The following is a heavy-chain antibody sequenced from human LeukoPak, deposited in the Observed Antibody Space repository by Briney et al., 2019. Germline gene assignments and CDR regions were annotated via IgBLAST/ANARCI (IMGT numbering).Heavy chain of an antibody. V-gene: IGHV3-21*06. J-gene: IGHJ5*02. D-gene: IGHD2-21*02. CDR2: ISVSSTYM. CDR1: GFTLNSYT. Sequence: GGSLRLSCAASGFTLNSYTMNWVRQPQGKGLEWVSSISVSSTYMYYADSVKGRFTISRDNAKNTVYLQMNSLRAEDTAVYYCAREVAYCAGDCSPAWGQGTLVTVSS. CDR3: AREVAYCAGDCSPA.